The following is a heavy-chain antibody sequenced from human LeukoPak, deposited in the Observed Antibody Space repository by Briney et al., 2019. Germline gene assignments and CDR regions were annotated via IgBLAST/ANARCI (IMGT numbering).Heavy chain of an antibody. V-gene: IGHV3-23*01. J-gene: IGHJ6*02. CDR2: ISGNGGGT. D-gene: IGHD5-12*01. CDR1: GFRFSNFA. Sequence: SGGSLRLSCAASGFRFSNFAMSWVRQAPGKGLEWVSIISGNGGGTYYTDSVKGRFTISRDNSKNTLYLQMNSLRAEDTAVYYCAKGKNSGYDPYYYYYGTDVWGQGTTVTVSS. CDR3: AKGKNSGYDPYYYYYGTDV.